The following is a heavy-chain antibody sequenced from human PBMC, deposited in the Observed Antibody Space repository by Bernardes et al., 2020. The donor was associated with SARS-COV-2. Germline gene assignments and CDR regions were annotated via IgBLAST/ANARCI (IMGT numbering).Heavy chain of an antibody. D-gene: IGHD3-22*01. CDR2: IYYSGNT. CDR1: GGSISSNTYY. Sequence: SETLSLTCTVSGGSISSNTYYWGWIRQPPGKGLEWIGSIYYSGNTNYNPSLKSRVTISVDTSKNQFSLKLTSVTAADTAVYYCARLWYYYDSSGYYSFFDYWGQGTLVTVSS. J-gene: IGHJ4*02. CDR3: ARLWYYYDSSGYYSFFDY. V-gene: IGHV4-39*01.